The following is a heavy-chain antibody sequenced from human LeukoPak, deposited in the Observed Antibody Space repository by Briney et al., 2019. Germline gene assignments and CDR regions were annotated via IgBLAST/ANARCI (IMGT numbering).Heavy chain of an antibody. D-gene: IGHD1-7*01. J-gene: IGHJ5*01. CDR2: IINIGST. V-gene: IGHV4-59*08. CDR1: GGSITSDH. Sequence: SETLSLTCTVSGGSITSDHWTWIRQPPGKGLEYIGYIINIGSTNYNPSLKRRVTISLDTSRNQFSLKLTSVTAADTAVYYCARLALSYYNGNWYNWFDAWGQGSLVTV. CDR3: ARLALSYYNGNWYNWFDA.